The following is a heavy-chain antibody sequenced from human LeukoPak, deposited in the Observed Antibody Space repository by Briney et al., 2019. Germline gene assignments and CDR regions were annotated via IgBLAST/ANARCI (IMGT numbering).Heavy chain of an antibody. J-gene: IGHJ6*03. Sequence: PGGSLRLSCAASGFTVSSNYMSWVRQAPRKGLEWVSVIYSGGSTYYADSVKGRFTISRDNSKNTLYLQMNSLRAEDTAVYYCASMVRTRRANYYYYYMDVWGKGTTVTVSS. D-gene: IGHD3-10*01. CDR3: ASMVRTRRANYYYYYMDV. CDR1: GFTVSSNY. V-gene: IGHV3-53*01. CDR2: IYSGGST.